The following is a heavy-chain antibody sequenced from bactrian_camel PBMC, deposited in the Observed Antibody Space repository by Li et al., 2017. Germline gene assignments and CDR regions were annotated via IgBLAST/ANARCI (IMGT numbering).Heavy chain of an antibody. CDR1: SYNHGSN. J-gene: IGHJ4*01. CDR2: LFPAAGDST. CDR3: GADALSSGGYCLGY. D-gene: IGHD2*01. Sequence: QVQLVESGGGSVQAGGSLRLSCATSSYNHGSNLGWFRQAPGKEREGVACLFPAAGDSTHHADSVKGRFTISHDNAKNTVYLEMNSLKPEDTDMYYCGADALSSGGYCLGYWGPGTQVTVS. V-gene: IGHV3S53*01.